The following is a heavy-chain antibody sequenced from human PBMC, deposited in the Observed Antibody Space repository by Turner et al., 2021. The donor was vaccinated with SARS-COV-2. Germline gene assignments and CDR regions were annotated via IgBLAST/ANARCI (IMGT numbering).Heavy chain of an antibody. J-gene: IGHJ5*02. Sequence: QVQLQESGPSLVTPLKPLSLTCTVSGGSMNSNYWSWIRQPPGKRLEWIGYIYYRGSTNYNPSLESRVTISVDTSRNQFSLNLTSVTAADTAIYYCARETVNNWVDPWGQGTLVTVSS. CDR2: IYYRGST. V-gene: IGHV4-59*01. CDR3: ARETVNNWVDP. CDR1: GGSMNSNY. D-gene: IGHD2-21*02.